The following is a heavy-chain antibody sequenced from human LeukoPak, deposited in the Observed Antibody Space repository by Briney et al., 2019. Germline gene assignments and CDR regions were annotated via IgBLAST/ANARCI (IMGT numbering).Heavy chain of an antibody. D-gene: IGHD6-19*01. Sequence: SETLSLTCTVSGDSISSYYWSWIRQPAGKGLEWIGRVYTSESTNYNPSLKSRVTMSVDTSKSQFSLKLSSVTAADTAVYYCARELYSSGWTFDYWGQGTLVTVSS. CDR3: ARELYSSGWTFDY. CDR2: VYTSEST. V-gene: IGHV4-4*07. J-gene: IGHJ4*02. CDR1: GDSISSYY.